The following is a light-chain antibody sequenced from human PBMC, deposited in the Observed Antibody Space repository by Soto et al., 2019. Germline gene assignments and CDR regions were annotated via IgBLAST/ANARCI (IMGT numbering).Light chain of an antibody. CDR2: DAS. Sequence: DIQMTQSPSTLSASVGDRVTITCRASQSISSWLAWYQQKPGKAPNLLIYDASNLESGVPSRFSGSGSGTDFTLTISSLLPDDFSTYYCQQYNSYPYTFGQGTKLEIK. J-gene: IGKJ2*01. V-gene: IGKV1-5*01. CDR3: QQYNSYPYT. CDR1: QSISSW.